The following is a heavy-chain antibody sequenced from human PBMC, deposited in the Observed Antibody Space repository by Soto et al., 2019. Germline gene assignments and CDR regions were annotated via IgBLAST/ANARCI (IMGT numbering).Heavy chain of an antibody. D-gene: IGHD3-10*01. V-gene: IGHV6-1*01. CDR2: TYYRSKWNA. Sequence: QVQLHQSGPGLVKPSQTLSLTCAISGDSVSRTSVAWNWIRQSPSRGLEWLGRTYYRSKWNAGYAVSVRGRISIHPDNSKSQFSLQLNSVTPEDTAVYYCVSREFSAFDCWGQGTLVTVSS. CDR3: VSREFSAFDC. CDR1: GDSVSRTSVA. J-gene: IGHJ4*02.